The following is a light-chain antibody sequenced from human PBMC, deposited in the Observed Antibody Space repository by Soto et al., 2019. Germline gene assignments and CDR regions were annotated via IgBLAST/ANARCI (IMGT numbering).Light chain of an antibody. CDR3: QQANSVPLWT. Sequence: DMQMTQCPSSVSASVGDRVTITLRTSQGIRSWLAWYEQKQGKAAKLLIYAASSLQSGVPSRFSGSGSGTDFTLTISSLKAEDFAAYYCQQANSVPLWTCGQGTKVDIK. CDR2: AAS. J-gene: IGKJ1*01. V-gene: IGKV1-12*02. CDR1: QGIRSW.